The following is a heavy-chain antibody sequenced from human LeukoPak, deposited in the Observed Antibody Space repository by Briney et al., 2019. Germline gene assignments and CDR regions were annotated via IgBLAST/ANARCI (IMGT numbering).Heavy chain of an antibody. Sequence: SETLSLTCTVSGGSISSYYWNWIRQPPGKGLEWIGYIYYSGSTNYNPSLKSRVTISVDTSKNHFSLKVSSATAADTAVYYCARGANYGEDYFDYWGQGTLVTVSS. V-gene: IGHV4-59*01. CDR2: IYYSGST. J-gene: IGHJ4*02. CDR3: ARGANYGEDYFDY. CDR1: GGSISSYY. D-gene: IGHD1-7*01.